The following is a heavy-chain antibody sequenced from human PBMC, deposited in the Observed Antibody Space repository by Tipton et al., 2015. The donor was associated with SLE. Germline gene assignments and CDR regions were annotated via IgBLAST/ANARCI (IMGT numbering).Heavy chain of an antibody. J-gene: IGHJ6*02. D-gene: IGHD3-10*01. V-gene: IGHV4-61*08. CDR3: ATGLGELFYYYGMDV. CDR1: GGSISSGGYY. CDR2: INHSGST. Sequence: LRLSCTVSGGSISSGGYYWSWIRQPPGKGLEWIGEINHSGSTNYNPSLKSRVTISVDTSKNQFSLKLSSVTAADTAVYYCATGLGELFYYYGMDVWGQGTTVTVSS.